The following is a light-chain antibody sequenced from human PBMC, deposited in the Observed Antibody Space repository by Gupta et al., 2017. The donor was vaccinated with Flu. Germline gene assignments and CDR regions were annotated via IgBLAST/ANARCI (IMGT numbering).Light chain of an antibody. V-gene: IGLV1-44*01. J-gene: IGLJ1*01. CDR3: AAWDDKMNGHYV. CDR1: TSNTGTTS. Sequence: QSVLAQPPSASGTPGQSVTISCSGSTSNTGTTSVHWHQPVPGTSPKLLTYGSYQRPSGDPARFAGSKYGTSASLAISGLQSEDEADYYCAAWDDKMNGHYVFGTGTKVTVL. CDR2: GSY.